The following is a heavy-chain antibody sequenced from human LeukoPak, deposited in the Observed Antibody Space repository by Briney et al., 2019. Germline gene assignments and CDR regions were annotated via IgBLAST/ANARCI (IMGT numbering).Heavy chain of an antibody. CDR2: IYYSGST. CDR3: ALIRAMGDYYYYMDV. D-gene: IGHD5-18*01. J-gene: IGHJ6*03. CDR1: GGSISSYY. Sequence: PSETLSLTCTVSGGSISSYYWSWIRQPPGKGLEWIGYIYYSGSTNYNPSLKSRVTISVDSSKNQFSLKLSSVTAADTAVYYCALIRAMGDYYYYMDVWGKGTTVTVSS. V-gene: IGHV4-59*01.